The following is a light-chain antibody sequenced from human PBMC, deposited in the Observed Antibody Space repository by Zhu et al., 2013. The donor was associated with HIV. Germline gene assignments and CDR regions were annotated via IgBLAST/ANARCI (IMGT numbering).Light chain of an antibody. Sequence: IVLTQSPGTLSLSPGESATLSCRASQSIRNNYLAWYQQKPGQAPSLLIDGASNRATGIPDRFSGSGSGTDFTLTISRLEPEDFAVYYCQQYGRSPLTSVGGT. CDR2: GAS. CDR3: QQYGRSPLT. V-gene: IGKV3-20*01. CDR1: QSIRNNY. J-gene: IGKJ4*01.